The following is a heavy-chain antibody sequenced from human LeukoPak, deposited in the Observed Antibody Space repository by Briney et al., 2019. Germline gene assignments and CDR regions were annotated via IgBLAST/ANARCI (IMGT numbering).Heavy chain of an antibody. V-gene: IGHV4-59*01. D-gene: IGHD3-3*01. J-gene: IGHJ4*02. CDR1: GGSISSYY. CDR3: ARASGLLRFLEWLPAYFDY. Sequence: SEPLSLPCPVSGGSISSYYWSWIRQPPGKGLEWIGYISYSGGTNYNPSLKSRVTISVDTSKKQFSLKLSSVTAADTAVYYCARASGLLRFLEWLPAYFDYWGQGTLVTVSS. CDR2: ISYSGGT.